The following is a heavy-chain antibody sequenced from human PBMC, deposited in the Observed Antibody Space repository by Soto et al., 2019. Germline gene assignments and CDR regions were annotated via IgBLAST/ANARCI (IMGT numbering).Heavy chain of an antibody. J-gene: IGHJ4*02. Sequence: GVSVKVSCKASGYTFTSYGISWVRQAPGQGLEWMGWISAYNGNTNYAQKLQGRVTMTTDTSTSTAYMELRSLRSDDTAVYYCARLQYYDFWSGYCDYWGQGTLVTISS. D-gene: IGHD3-3*01. CDR1: GYTFTSYG. V-gene: IGHV1-18*01. CDR3: ARLQYYDFWSGYCDY. CDR2: ISAYNGNT.